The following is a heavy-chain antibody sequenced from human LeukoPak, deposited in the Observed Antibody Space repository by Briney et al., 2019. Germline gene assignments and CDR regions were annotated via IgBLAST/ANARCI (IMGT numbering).Heavy chain of an antibody. CDR1: GGSISSSSYY. Sequence: SETLSLTCTVSGGSISSSSYYWGWIRQPPGKGLEWIGSIYYSGSTYYNPSLKSRVTISVDASKNQFSLKLSSVTAADTAVYYCARLDTGNYYYMDVWGKGTTVTVSS. J-gene: IGHJ6*03. V-gene: IGHV4-39*07. CDR2: IYYSGST. CDR3: ARLDTGNYYYMDV. D-gene: IGHD5-18*01.